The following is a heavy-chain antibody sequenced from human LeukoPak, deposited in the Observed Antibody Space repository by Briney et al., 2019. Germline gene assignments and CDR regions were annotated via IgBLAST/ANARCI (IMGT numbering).Heavy chain of an antibody. Sequence: GGSLRLSCAASGFTFSSYAMSWVRQAPGKGLEWVSAISGSGGSTYYADSVKARFTISRDNSKNTLYLQMSSLSAEDTAVYYVAKDRTAAAAHYGMDVWGKGTTVTVSS. CDR1: GFTFSSYA. J-gene: IGHJ6*04. CDR3: AKDRTAAAAHYGMDV. V-gene: IGHV3-23*01. CDR2: ISGSGGST. D-gene: IGHD6-13*01.